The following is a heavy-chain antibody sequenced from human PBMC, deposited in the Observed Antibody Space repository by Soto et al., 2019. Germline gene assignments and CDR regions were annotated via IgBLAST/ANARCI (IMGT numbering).Heavy chain of an antibody. CDR2: ISGSGGST. CDR3: AIPRYSSYYFDY. V-gene: IGHV3-23*01. Sequence: PVGSLRLSCAASGFTFSDYAMHWVRQAPGKGLEWVSAISGSGGSTYYADSVKGRFTISRDNSKDTLYLQMNSLRAEDTAVYYCAIPRYSSYYFDYWGQGTLVTVSS. J-gene: IGHJ4*02. CDR1: GFTFSDYA. D-gene: IGHD6-13*01.